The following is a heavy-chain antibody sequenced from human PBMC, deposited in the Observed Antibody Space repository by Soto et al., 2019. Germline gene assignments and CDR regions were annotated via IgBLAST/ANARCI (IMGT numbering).Heavy chain of an antibody. CDR2: IHYSGST. J-gene: IGHJ3*02. CDR1: GGSISSYY. Sequence: QVQLQESGPGLVKPSETLSLTCTVSGGSISSYYWSWIRQPPGKGLEWIGYIHYSGSTNYNPSLTSRVAISVDTAKNQCSLKLSSLIAADTAVYYCAREGGTTGLIWGQGTMVTASS. D-gene: IGHD4-17*01. CDR3: AREGGTTGLI. V-gene: IGHV4-59*01.